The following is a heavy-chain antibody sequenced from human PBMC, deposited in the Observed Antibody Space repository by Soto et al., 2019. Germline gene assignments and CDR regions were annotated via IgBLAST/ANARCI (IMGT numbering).Heavy chain of an antibody. CDR1: GFIFSNYA. CDR3: ARDLKGDTKLDY. J-gene: IGHJ4*02. D-gene: IGHD1-26*01. CDR2: ISYDGNTQ. Sequence: QVQLVESGGGVVQPGGSPRLSCAASGFIFSNYAMQWVRQAPGKGLEWMAAISYDGNTQYYADSVRGRFTISRDNSKNTVYVQMISLRAEDTAVYYCARDLKGDTKLDYWGQGTLVTVSS. V-gene: IGHV3-30-3*01.